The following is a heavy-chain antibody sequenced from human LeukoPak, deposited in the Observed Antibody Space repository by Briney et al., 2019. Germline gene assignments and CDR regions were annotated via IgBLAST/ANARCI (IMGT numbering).Heavy chain of an antibody. CDR3: ARLYCSGGSCYYAFDI. CDR2: ISSSGSTI. D-gene: IGHD2-15*01. J-gene: IGHJ3*02. V-gene: IGHV3-48*03. Sequence: GGSLRLSCAASGFTFSSYEMNWVRQAPGKGLEWVSYISSSGSTIYYADSVKGRFTISRDNAKNSLYLQMNSLRAEDTAVYYCARLYCSGGSCYYAFDIWGQGTMVTVSS. CDR1: GFTFSSYE.